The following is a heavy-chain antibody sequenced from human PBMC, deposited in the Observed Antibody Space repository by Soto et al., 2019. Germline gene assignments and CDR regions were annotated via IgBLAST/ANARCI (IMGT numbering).Heavy chain of an antibody. J-gene: IGHJ6*02. D-gene: IGHD6-6*01. CDR2: ISSSGSTI. CDR1: GFTFSDYY. V-gene: IGHV3-11*01. CDR3: ARDDSSSTSFYYYGMDV. Sequence: PGGSLRLSCAASGFTFSDYYMSWIRQAPGKGLEWVSYISSSGSTIYYADSVKGRFTISRDNAKNSLYLQMNSLRAEDTAVYYCARDDSSSTSFYYYGMDVWGQGTTVTVSS.